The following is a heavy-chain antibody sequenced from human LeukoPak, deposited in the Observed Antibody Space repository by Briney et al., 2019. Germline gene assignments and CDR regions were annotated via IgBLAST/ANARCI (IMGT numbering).Heavy chain of an antibody. J-gene: IGHJ1*01. CDR1: GGSISSYY. V-gene: IGHV4-59*01. CDR2: IYYSGST. Sequence: PSETLSLTCTVSGGSISSYYWSWIRQPPGKGLEWIGYIYYSGSTNYNPSLKSRVTISVDTSKNQFSLKLSSVTAADTAVYYCARVEYYYDSSGYFRHWGQGTLVTVSS. CDR3: ARVEYYYDSSGYFRH. D-gene: IGHD3-22*01.